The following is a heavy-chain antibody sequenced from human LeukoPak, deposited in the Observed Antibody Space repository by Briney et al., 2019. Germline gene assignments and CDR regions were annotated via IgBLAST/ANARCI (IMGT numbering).Heavy chain of an antibody. CDR1: GFTFSSYG. Sequence: GGSLRLSCAASGFTFSSYGMHWVRQAPGKGLEWVAVIWYDGGNKYYADSVKGRFTISRDNSKNTLYLQMNSLRAEDTAVYYCARDVGTTSSIFWGQGTLVTVSS. CDR3: ARDVGTTSSIF. CDR2: IWYDGGNK. J-gene: IGHJ4*02. D-gene: IGHD1-1*01. V-gene: IGHV3-30*19.